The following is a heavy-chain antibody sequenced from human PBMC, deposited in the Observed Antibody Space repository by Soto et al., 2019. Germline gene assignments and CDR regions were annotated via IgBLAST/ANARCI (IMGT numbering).Heavy chain of an antibody. CDR3: ARALSIVGATTSPTDYYYYYGMDV. D-gene: IGHD1-26*01. CDR2: IHYSGST. J-gene: IGHJ6*02. V-gene: IGHV4-59*08. CDR1: GGSISPFY. Sequence: SETLSLTCTVSGGSISPFYWSWIRQPPGKGLEWIGYIHYSGSTYYNPSLKSRVTISVDTSKNQFSLKLSSVTAADTAVYYCARALSIVGATTSPTDYYYYYGMDVWGQGTTVTVSS.